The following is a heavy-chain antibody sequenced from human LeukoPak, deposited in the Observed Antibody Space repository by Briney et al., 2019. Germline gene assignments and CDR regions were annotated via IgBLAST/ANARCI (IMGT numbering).Heavy chain of an antibody. CDR2: ISSSSTTI. V-gene: IGHV3-48*04. CDR1: GFTFSSHS. CDR3: ARVGHSYGVDY. J-gene: IGHJ4*02. Sequence: GGSLRLSCAASGFTFSSHSMNWVRQAPGKGLEWISYISSSSTTIYYADSVKGRFTISRDNAKNSLYLQMNSLRAEDTAVYYCARVGHSYGVDYWGRGILVTVSS. D-gene: IGHD5-18*01.